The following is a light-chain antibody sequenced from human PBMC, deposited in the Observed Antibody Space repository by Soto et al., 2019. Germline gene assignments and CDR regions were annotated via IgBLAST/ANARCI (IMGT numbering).Light chain of an antibody. V-gene: IGKV1-13*02. CDR2: KAS. CDR3: QQLRSYPST. CDR1: QAISSF. J-gene: IGKJ4*01. Sequence: AIQLTQTPSSLSASVGDRVTITCRASQAISSFLGWYQQKPGKAPTFLIYKASTLYSGVRSRFSGSGSGTDFPLTISGLQPEDFAGYYCQQLRSYPSTFGGGTKVHIK.